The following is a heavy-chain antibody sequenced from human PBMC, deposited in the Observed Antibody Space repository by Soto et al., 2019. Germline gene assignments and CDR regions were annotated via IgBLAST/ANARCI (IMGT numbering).Heavy chain of an antibody. V-gene: IGHV3-30*18. CDR1: GFTFSSYG. Sequence: QVQLVESGGGVVQPGRSLRLSCAASGFTFSSYGMHWVRQAPGKGLEWGAVISYDGSNKYYADSVKGRFTISRDNSKNTLYLQMNSLRAEDTAVYYCAKDLVAAGDGMDVWGQGTTVTVSS. CDR3: AKDLVAAGDGMDV. J-gene: IGHJ6*02. CDR2: ISYDGSNK. D-gene: IGHD6-13*01.